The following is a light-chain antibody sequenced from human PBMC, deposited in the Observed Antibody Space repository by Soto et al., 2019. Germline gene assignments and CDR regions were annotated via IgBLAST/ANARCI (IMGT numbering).Light chain of an antibody. CDR3: QQYGGSPLVT. Sequence: EIGLTQSPGTLSLSPGERATLSCRASQSVSSVSLAWYQQKPGQAPRLLVYVASTRATGIPDRFSGSGSGTDFTLTISRLDPEDFAVYYCQQYGGSPLVTFGQETKLEIK. CDR1: QSVSSVS. J-gene: IGKJ2*01. CDR2: VAS. V-gene: IGKV3-20*01.